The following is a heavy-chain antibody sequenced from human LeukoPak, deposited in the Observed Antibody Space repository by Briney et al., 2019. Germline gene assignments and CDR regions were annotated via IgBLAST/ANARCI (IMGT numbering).Heavy chain of an antibody. CDR1: GYTFTSYY. Sequence: ASVKVSCKASGYTFTSYYMHWVRQAPGQGLEWMGIINPSGGSTSYAQKFQGRVTMTRDTSTSTVYMELSSLRSEDTAVYYCAREGGEDIVVVPAVKYFQHWGQGTLVTVSS. CDR3: AREGGEDIVVVPAVKYFQH. V-gene: IGHV1-46*01. D-gene: IGHD2-2*01. CDR2: INPSGGST. J-gene: IGHJ1*01.